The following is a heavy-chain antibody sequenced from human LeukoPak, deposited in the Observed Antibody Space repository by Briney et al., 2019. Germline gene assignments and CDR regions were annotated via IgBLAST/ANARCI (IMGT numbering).Heavy chain of an antibody. D-gene: IGHD3-22*01. V-gene: IGHV1-2*06. CDR3: ARGSMIVVVDDAFDI. CDR1: GYTFTGYY. CDR2: INPNSGGT. Sequence: ASVKVSCKASGYTFTGYYMHWVRQAPGQGLEWMGRINPNSGGTNYAQKFQGRVTMTRDTSISTAYMELSRLRSDDTAVYYCARGSMIVVVDDAFDIWGQGTMVTVSS. J-gene: IGHJ3*02.